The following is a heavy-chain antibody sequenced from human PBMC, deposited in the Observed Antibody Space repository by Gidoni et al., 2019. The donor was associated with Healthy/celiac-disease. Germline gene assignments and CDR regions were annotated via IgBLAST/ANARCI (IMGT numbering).Heavy chain of an antibody. CDR2: ISGSGGST. Sequence: EVQLLASGGGLVQPGGSLRLSCAAYGFTFSSYAMSWVRQAPGKGLEWVSAISGSGGSTYYAASVKGRFTISRDNSKNTLYLQMNSLRAEDTAVYYCANRLRGKLVNDYWGQGTLVTVSS. D-gene: IGHD6-13*01. J-gene: IGHJ4*02. V-gene: IGHV3-23*01. CDR3: ANRLRGKLVNDY. CDR1: GFTFSSYA.